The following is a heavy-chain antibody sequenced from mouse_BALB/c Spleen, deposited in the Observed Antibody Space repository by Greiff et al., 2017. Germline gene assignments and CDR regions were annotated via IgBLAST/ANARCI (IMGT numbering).Heavy chain of an antibody. J-gene: IGHJ3*01. CDR1: GYSFTSYY. D-gene: IGHD4-1*01. Sequence: LVKTGASVKISCKASGYSFTSYYMHWVKQSHGKSLEWIGYISCYNGATSYNQKFKGKATFTVDTSSSTAYMQFNSLTSEDSAVYYCARGKLTGTSWFAYWGQGTLVTVSA. CDR2: ISCYNGAT. V-gene: IGHV1S34*01. CDR3: ARGKLTGTSWFAY.